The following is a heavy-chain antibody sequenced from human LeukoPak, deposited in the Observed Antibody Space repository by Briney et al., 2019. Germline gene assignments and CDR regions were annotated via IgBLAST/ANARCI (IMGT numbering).Heavy chain of an antibody. CDR1: GGSISSSSYY. CDR2: IYYSGST. Sequence: PSETLSLTCTVSGGSISSSSYYWGWIRQPPGKGLEWIGSIYYSGSTYYNPSLKSRVTISVDTSKNQFSLKLSSVTAADTAVYYCASSVAGVLGPSDYFDYWGQGTLVTVSS. D-gene: IGHD6-19*01. J-gene: IGHJ4*02. V-gene: IGHV4-39*01. CDR3: ASSVAGVLGPSDYFDY.